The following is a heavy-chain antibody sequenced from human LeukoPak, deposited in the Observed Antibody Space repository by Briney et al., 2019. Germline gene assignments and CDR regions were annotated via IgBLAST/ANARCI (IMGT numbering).Heavy chain of an antibody. CDR3: ASSRGQGPYYYYGMDV. CDR1: GFTLSNFA. Sequence: GGSLRLSCAASGFTLSNFAMHWVRRAPGKGLEWVSGIGGSGGATYYADSVKGRFTISRDNSKNTLYLQMNSLRAEDTAVYYCASSRGQGPYYYYGMDVWGQGTTVTVSS. D-gene: IGHD3-10*01. V-gene: IGHV3-23*01. CDR2: IGGSGGAT. J-gene: IGHJ6*02.